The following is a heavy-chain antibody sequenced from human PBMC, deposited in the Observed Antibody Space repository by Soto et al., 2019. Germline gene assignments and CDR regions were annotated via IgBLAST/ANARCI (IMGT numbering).Heavy chain of an antibody. D-gene: IGHD6-19*01. J-gene: IGHJ5*01. CDR1: GGSIGNYY. CDR3: ARQTTYRSAWFDY. Sequence: QVLLQESGPGLVKPSETLSLTCTVSGGSIGNYYWTWIRQPAGKGLEWIGRIYTSGTTNYNPSLKSRVTMLIDPSRNQFSLRLSSVTAADTALYYCARQTTYRSAWFDYWGQGTLVTVSS. CDR2: IYTSGTT. V-gene: IGHV4-4*07.